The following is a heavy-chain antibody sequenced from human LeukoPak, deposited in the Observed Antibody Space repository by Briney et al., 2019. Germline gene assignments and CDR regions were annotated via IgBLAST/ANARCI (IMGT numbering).Heavy chain of an antibody. D-gene: IGHD3-10*01. CDR2: IYYSGST. CDR3: ARHEGLLWFGELFSWFDP. CDR1: GVSISSSSYY. J-gene: IGHJ5*02. V-gene: IGHV4-39*01. Sequence: SETQSLHCTVSGVSISSSSYYWGWIRQPPGKGLEWIGSIYYSGSTYYNPSLKSRVTISVDTSKNQFSLKLSSVTAADTAVYYCARHEGLLWFGELFSWFDPWGQRTLVTVSS.